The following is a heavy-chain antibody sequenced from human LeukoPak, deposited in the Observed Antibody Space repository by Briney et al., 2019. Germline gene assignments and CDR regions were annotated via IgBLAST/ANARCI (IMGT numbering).Heavy chain of an antibody. V-gene: IGHV4-34*01. Sequence: SETLSLTCAVYGGSFSGYYWSWIRQPPGKGLEWIGKINHSGSTNYNPSLKSRVTISVDTSKNQFSLKLSSVTAADTAVYYCARHHYQLSALDYWGQGTLVTVSS. D-gene: IGHD2-2*01. CDR2: INHSGST. CDR1: GGSFSGYY. CDR3: ARHHYQLSALDY. J-gene: IGHJ4*02.